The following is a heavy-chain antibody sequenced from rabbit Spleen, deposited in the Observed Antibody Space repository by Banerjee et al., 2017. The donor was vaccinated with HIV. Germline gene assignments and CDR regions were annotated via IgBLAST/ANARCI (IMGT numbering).Heavy chain of an antibody. J-gene: IGHJ4*01. CDR1: GFSFSSNYY. V-gene: IGHV1S40*01. CDR3: ARDAGSGPYIDGCFNL. CDR2: ITTGSSGFT. D-gene: IGHD8-1*01. Sequence: QSLEESGGGLVQPEGSLTLTCTASGFSFSSNYYMCWVRQAPGKGLEWIACITTGSSGFTYYASWAKGRFTCSKASSTTVTLQMTSLTAADTATYFCARDAGSGPYIDGCFNLWGQGTLVTVS.